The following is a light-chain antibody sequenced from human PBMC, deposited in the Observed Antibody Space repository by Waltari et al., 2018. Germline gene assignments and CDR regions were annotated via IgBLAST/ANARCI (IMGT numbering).Light chain of an antibody. CDR1: QDIKQS. J-gene: IGKJ4*01. V-gene: IGKV1-33*01. CDR2: DAS. CDR3: QQYHSVPLT. Sequence: DIHMTQSPFSLSAPVGDRVTITCQASQDIKQSLNWFHQKPGTAPEVLIFDASKSQIGAPSRFSGSGSGTDFTFTISSLQPGDMGTYCCQQYHSVPLTLGGGTTVAIK.